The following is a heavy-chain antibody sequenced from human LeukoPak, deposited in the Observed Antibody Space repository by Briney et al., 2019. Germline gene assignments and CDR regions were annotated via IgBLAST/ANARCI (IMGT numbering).Heavy chain of an antibody. V-gene: IGHV4-34*01. CDR1: GGSFSGYY. D-gene: IGHD6-19*01. CDR2: INHSGST. Sequence: KSSETLSLTCAVYGGSFSGYYWSWIRQPPGKGLEWIGEINHSGSTNYNPSLKSRVTISVDTSKNQFSLKLSSVTAADTAVYYCARDLFAVPGRYYYYGMDVWGQGTTVTVSS. J-gene: IGHJ6*02. CDR3: ARDLFAVPGRYYYYGMDV.